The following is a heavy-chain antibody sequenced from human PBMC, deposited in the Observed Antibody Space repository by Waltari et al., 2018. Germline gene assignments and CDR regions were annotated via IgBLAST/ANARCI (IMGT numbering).Heavy chain of an antibody. CDR2: INSDGSTT. D-gene: IGHD5-12*01. CDR1: GFPFSSSW. Sequence: EVQLVESGGGLAQPGGSLRLSCVASGFPFSSSWMHWVRQAPGKGLVWVSRINSDGSTTNYADSVKGRFTISRDNAKNTLYLQMNSLRAEDTAVYYCAKGGGWLQDYWGQGTLVTVSS. J-gene: IGHJ4*02. CDR3: AKGGGWLQDY. V-gene: IGHV3-74*01.